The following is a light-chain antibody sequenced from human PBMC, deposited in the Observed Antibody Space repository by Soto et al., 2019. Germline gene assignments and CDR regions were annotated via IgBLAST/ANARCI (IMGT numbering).Light chain of an antibody. V-gene: IGKV3-15*01. Sequence: VVTQSPATLSVSPGARDTLSCRASQSLNRDLAWYQQKPGQAPRLLIYGASTRATGIPARFSGSGSGTEFTLTISSLQSEDFAVYDCQQYNNWPPITFGQGTRLEIK. CDR3: QQYNNWPPIT. CDR2: GAS. CDR1: QSLNRD. J-gene: IGKJ5*01.